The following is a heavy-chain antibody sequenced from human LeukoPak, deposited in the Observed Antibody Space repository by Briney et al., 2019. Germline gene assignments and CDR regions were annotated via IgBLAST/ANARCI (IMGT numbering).Heavy chain of an antibody. D-gene: IGHD6-19*01. V-gene: IGHV3-48*03. CDR1: GFTFSSYE. CDR3: ARDRGYSSGWFDY. CDR2: ISSSGSTI. Sequence: AGGYPRLSCAASGFTFSSYEMNWVRQAPGKGLEWVSYISSSGSTIYYADSVKGRITISRDNAKNSLYLQMNSLRAEDTAVYYCARDRGYSSGWFDYWGQGTLVTVSS. J-gene: IGHJ4*02.